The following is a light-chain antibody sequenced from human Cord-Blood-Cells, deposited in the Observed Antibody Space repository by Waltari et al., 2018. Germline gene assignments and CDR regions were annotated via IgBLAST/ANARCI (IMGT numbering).Light chain of an antibody. J-gene: IGKJ1*01. CDR1: QSVSSN. V-gene: IGKV3-15*01. CDR2: GAS. Sequence: EIVMTQSPATLSVSPGERATLSCRASQSVSSNLAWYQQKPGQAPRLLIYGASTRATGIPARFSGRGSGTEFTLTLSSLQSEDFAVYYCQQYNNWPRTFGQGTKVEIK. CDR3: QQYNNWPRT.